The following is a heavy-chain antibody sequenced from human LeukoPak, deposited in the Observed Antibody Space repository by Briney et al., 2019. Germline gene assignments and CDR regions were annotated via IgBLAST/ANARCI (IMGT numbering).Heavy chain of an antibody. D-gene: IGHD6-6*01. V-gene: IGHV4-34*01. J-gene: IGHJ4*02. CDR3: ARGIWSSSSFGY. CDR1: GGSFSGYY. Sequence: SETLSLTCAVHGGSFSGYYWTWIRRPPGKGLEWIRVLTYDGTTHYNPSLKSRITISIDTSKNHFSLNLNSVTAADTAVYYCARGIWSSSSFGYWGQGTLVTVSS. CDR2: LTYDGTT.